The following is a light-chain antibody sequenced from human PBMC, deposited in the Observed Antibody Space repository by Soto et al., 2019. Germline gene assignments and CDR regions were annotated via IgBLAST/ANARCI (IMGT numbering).Light chain of an antibody. V-gene: IGLV6-57*04. CDR1: SGSIASHY. J-gene: IGLJ2*01. CDR3: QSYDSSNHVV. Sequence: NFMLTQTHSVSESPGKTVTISCTRSSGSIASHYVQWYQQRPASAPATVIYDDNQSPSGVPDRFSGSIDSSSNSASLTISGLKTEDEADYYCQSYDSSNHVVFGGGTKLTVL. CDR2: DDN.